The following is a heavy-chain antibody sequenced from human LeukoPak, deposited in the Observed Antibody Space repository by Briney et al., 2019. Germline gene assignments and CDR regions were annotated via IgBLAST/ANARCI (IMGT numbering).Heavy chain of an antibody. Sequence: ASVKVSCKASGYTSTSYAMNWVRQAPGQGLEWMGWINTDTGNPTYAQGFTGRFVFSLDTSVSTAYLQISSLKAEDTAVYYCARYRGDSGSFYYFNYWGQGTLVTVSS. CDR3: ARYRGDSGSFYYFNY. D-gene: IGHD3-10*01. CDR1: GYTSTSYA. V-gene: IGHV7-4-1*02. J-gene: IGHJ4*02. CDR2: INTDTGNP.